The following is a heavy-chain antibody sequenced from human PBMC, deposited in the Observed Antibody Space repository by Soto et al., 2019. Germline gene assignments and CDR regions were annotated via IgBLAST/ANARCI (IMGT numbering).Heavy chain of an antibody. CDR2: ISYDGSNK. CDR1: GFTFSSYS. J-gene: IGHJ6*02. CDR3: AKDQLRGVRGVITYYYGMDV. D-gene: IGHD3-10*01. V-gene: IGHV3-30*18. Sequence: QVQLVESGGGVVQPGRSLRLSCAASGFTFSSYSMHWVRQAPGKGLEWVAVISYDGSNKYYADSVKGRFTISRDNSKNTLYLQMNSLRAEDTAVYYCAKDQLRGVRGVITYYYGMDVWGQGTTATVSS.